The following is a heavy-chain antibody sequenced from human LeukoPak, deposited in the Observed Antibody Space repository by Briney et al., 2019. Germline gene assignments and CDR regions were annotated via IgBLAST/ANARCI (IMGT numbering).Heavy chain of an antibody. V-gene: IGHV3-23*01. J-gene: IGHJ4*02. D-gene: IGHD6-19*01. CDR2: ISGSGGST. CDR3: ARDLYSSGWYFDY. CDR1: GFTFSSYA. Sequence: PGGSLRLSCAASGFTFSSYAMSWVRQAPGKGLEWVSAISGSGGSTYYADSVKGRFTISRDNSKNTLYLQMNSLRAEDTAVYYCARDLYSSGWYFDYWGQGTLVTVSS.